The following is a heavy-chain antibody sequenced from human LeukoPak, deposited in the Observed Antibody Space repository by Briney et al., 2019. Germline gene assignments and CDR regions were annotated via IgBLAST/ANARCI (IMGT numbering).Heavy chain of an antibody. J-gene: IGHJ5*02. V-gene: IGHV4-4*07. CDR3: ARDPSSYNWFDP. D-gene: IGHD3-16*02. CDR2: IYTSGST. Sequence: SETLSLTCTVSGGSISTYYWSWIRQPAGKGLEWIGRIYTSGSTNYNPPLESRVTMSVDTSKNQFSLKLSSVTAADTAVYYCARDPSSYNWFDPWGQGTLVTVSS. CDR1: GGSISTYY.